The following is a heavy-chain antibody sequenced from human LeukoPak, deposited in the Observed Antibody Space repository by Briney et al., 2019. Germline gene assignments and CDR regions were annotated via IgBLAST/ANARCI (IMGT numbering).Heavy chain of an antibody. CDR1: GFTFSTYS. Sequence: GGSLRLSCAASGFTFSTYSMNWVRQAPGKGLEWVSYISSASSTIYYVDSVKGRFTISRDNAQNSVYLQMNSLRAEDTAVYYCARDMCGGDCSGRFDPWGQGTLVTVSS. D-gene: IGHD2-21*02. CDR2: ISSASSTI. V-gene: IGHV3-48*01. J-gene: IGHJ5*02. CDR3: ARDMCGGDCSGRFDP.